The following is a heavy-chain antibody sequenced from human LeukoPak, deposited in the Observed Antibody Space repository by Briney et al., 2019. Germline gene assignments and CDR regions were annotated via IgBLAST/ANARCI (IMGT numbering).Heavy chain of an antibody. V-gene: IGHV3-21*01. CDR3: AKDIDGGIAAAGTFDY. CDR1: GFTFSSYS. D-gene: IGHD6-13*01. Sequence: GGSLRLSCAASGFTFSSYSMNWVRQAPGKGLEWVSSISSSSSYIYYADSVKGRFTISRDNAKNSLYLQMNSLRAGDTAVYYCAKDIDGGIAAAGTFDYWGQGTLVTVSS. CDR2: ISSSSSYI. J-gene: IGHJ4*02.